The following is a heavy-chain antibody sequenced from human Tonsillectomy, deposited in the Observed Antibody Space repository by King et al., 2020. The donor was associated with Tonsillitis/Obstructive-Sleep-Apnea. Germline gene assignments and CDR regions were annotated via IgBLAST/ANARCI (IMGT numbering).Heavy chain of an antibody. CDR3: ARTIVAGDFDY. D-gene: IGHD5-12*01. CDR1: GFIFSSYW. CDR2: INSDGSST. J-gene: IGHJ4*02. Sequence: EVQLVESGGGLVQPGGSLRLSCAASGFIFSSYWMYWVRQAPGKGLVLVSRINSDGSSTSYADSVKGRFTISRDNAKKTLYLQMNSLRAEDTAVYYCARTIVAGDFDYWGQGTLVTVSS. V-gene: IGHV3-74*01.